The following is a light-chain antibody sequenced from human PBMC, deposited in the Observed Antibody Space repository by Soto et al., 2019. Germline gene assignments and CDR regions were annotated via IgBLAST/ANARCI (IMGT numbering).Light chain of an antibody. Sequence: QSALTQPPSASGTPGQRVTISCSGSSSNIGSNYVYWYQQLPGTAPKLLIDRNNQRPSGVPDRFSGSKSGTSASLAISGLRSEDEADYYCAAWDDSLSGVVFGGGTKVTVL. V-gene: IGLV1-47*01. CDR1: SSNIGSNY. CDR2: RNN. J-gene: IGLJ2*01. CDR3: AAWDDSLSGVV.